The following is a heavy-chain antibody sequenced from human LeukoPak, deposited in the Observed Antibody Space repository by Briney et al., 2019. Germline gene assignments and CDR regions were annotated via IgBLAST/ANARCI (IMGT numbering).Heavy chain of an antibody. V-gene: IGHV3-21*01. D-gene: IGHD6-19*01. Sequence: GGSLRLSCAASGFTFSSYSMNWVRQAPGKGLEWVSSISSSSSYIYYADSVKGRFTISRDNAKNSLYLQMNSLRAEDTAVYYCASSSSGWYIDYWGQGTLVTVSS. CDR1: GFTFSSYS. J-gene: IGHJ4*02. CDR2: ISSSSSYI. CDR3: ASSSSGWYIDY.